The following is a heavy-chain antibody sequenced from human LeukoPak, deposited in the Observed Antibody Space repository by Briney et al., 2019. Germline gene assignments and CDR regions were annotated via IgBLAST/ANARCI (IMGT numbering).Heavy chain of an antibody. J-gene: IGHJ4*02. CDR3: ASGLRYFDLYY. V-gene: IGHV4-39*07. Sequence: PSETLSLTCTVSGGSISSSSYYWSWIRQPPGKGLEWIGEINHSGSTNYNPSLKSRVTISVDTSKNQFSLKLSSVTAADTAVYYCASGLRYFDLYYWGQGTLVTVSS. CDR1: GGSISSSSYY. CDR2: INHSGST. D-gene: IGHD3-9*01.